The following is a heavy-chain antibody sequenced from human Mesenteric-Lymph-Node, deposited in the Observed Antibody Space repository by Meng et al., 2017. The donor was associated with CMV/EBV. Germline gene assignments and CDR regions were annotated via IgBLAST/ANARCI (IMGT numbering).Heavy chain of an antibody. V-gene: IGHV4-39*07. CDR2: IYYSGST. CDR1: GGSISSSSYY. Sequence: GSLRLSCTVSGGSISSSSYYWGWIRQPPGTGLEWIGSIYYSGSTYYNPSLKSRVTISVDTSKNQFSLKLSSVTAADTAVYYCARVLAEYSSSPGGFYYYGMDVWGQGTTVTVSS. CDR3: ARVLAEYSSSPGGFYYYGMDV. J-gene: IGHJ6*02. D-gene: IGHD6-6*01.